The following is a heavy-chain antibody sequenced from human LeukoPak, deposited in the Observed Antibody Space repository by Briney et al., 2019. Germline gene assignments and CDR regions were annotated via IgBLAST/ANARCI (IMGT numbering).Heavy chain of an antibody. V-gene: IGHV3-7*01. J-gene: IGHJ5*01. CDR2: IKQDGSEK. Sequence: GGSLRLSCAASGFSLSDYWMNWVRQTPGKGPEWLANIKQDGSEKNYVESVNGRFIISRDNAKNSGYLHMNSLRAEDTAVYYCVGGTGWLPLTWGQGTLVTVSS. CDR1: GFSLSDYW. D-gene: IGHD6-19*01. CDR3: VGGTGWLPLT.